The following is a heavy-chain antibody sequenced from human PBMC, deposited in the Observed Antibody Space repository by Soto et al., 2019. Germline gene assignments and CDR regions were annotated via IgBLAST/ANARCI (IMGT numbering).Heavy chain of an antibody. CDR2: IIPIFGTA. Sequence: EASVKVSCKASGGTFSSYAISWVRQAPGQGLEWMGGIIPIFGTANYAQKFQGRVTITADESTSTAYMELSSLRSEDTAVYYCARVGPYSSSRWFDPWGQGTLVTVSS. CDR3: ARVGPYSSSRWFDP. CDR1: GGTFSSYA. V-gene: IGHV1-69*13. J-gene: IGHJ5*02. D-gene: IGHD6-6*01.